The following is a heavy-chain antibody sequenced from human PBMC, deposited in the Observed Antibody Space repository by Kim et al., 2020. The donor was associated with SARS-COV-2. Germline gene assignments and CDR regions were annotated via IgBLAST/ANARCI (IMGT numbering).Heavy chain of an antibody. CDR1: GGSISSSSYY. Sequence: SETLSLTYTVSGGSISSSSYYWGWIRQPPGKGLEWIGSIYYSGSTYYNPSLKSRVTISVDTSKNQFSLKLSSVTAADTAVYYCARLQGILNWFDPWGQGTLVTVSS. CDR2: IYYSGST. V-gene: IGHV4-39*01. D-gene: IGHD6-13*01. CDR3: ARLQGILNWFDP. J-gene: IGHJ5*02.